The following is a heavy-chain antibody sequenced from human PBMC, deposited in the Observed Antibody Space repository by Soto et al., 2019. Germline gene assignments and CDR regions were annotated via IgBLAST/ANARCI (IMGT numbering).Heavy chain of an antibody. CDR3: ARGHTMVAPNEDFDY. V-gene: IGHV3-30-3*01. CDR2: ISYDGSNK. Sequence: QVQLVESGGGVVQPGRSLRLSCAASGFTCSSYAMHWVRQAPGKGLEWVAVISYDGSNKYYADSVKGRFTIARDKSKNTVYLRMNSLRAEDTAVYYCARGHTMVAPNEDFDYWGQGTLVTVSS. CDR1: GFTCSSYA. D-gene: IGHD3-10*01. J-gene: IGHJ4*02.